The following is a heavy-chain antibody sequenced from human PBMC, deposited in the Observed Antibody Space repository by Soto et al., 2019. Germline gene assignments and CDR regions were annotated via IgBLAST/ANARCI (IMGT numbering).Heavy chain of an antibody. J-gene: IGHJ3*01. CDR3: ARGGYDFSGVNFDEGFDF. D-gene: IGHD3-22*01. CDR1: CGSLISHF. Sequence: SETLSLTCTFSCGSLISHFWAWIRQPPGKGLEWVGYIFYTGITNYNPSLQSRVSISVDTSKERFSLTLNSVTAADTAVYYCARGGYDFSGVNFDEGFDFWGQGIPVTVSS. V-gene: IGHV4-59*11. CDR2: IFYTGIT.